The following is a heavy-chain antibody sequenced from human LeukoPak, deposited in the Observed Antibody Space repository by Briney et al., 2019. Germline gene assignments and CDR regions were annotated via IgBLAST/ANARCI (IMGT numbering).Heavy chain of an antibody. CDR1: GYTFTSYY. J-gene: IGHJ4*02. D-gene: IGHD2-15*01. CDR3: ARDRVGTAATPEYYFDY. V-gene: IGHV1-46*01. Sequence: ASVNVSCKASGYTFTSYYMHWVRQAPGQGLEWMGIINPSGGSTSYAQKFQGRVTMTRDTSTSTVYMELSSLRSEDTAVYYCARDRVGTAATPEYYFDYWGQGTLVTVSS. CDR2: INPSGGST.